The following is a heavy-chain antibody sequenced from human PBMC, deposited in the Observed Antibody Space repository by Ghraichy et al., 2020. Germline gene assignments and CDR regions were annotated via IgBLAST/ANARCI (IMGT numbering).Heavy chain of an antibody. CDR2: ISSSSSTI. Sequence: LSLTCAASGFTFSSYSMNWVRQAPGKGLEWVSYISSSSSTIYYADSVKGRFTISRDNAKNSLYLQMNSLRDEDTAVYYCARGYTEFNAFDILGQGTMVTVSS. D-gene: IGHD2-2*02. V-gene: IGHV3-48*02. CDR1: GFTFSSYS. CDR3: ARGYTEFNAFDI. J-gene: IGHJ3*02.